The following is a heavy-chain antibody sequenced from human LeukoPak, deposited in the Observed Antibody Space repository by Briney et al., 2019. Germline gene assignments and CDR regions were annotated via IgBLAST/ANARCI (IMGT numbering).Heavy chain of an antibody. CDR2: IKQDGSEK. CDR3: AKNQNDFWSGPYYYYYMDV. V-gene: IGHV3-7*01. D-gene: IGHD3-3*01. J-gene: IGHJ6*03. CDR1: GFTFTTYW. Sequence: GGSLRLSCAASGFTFTTYWMSWVRQAPGKGLEWMANIKQDGSEKYYVDSVKGRFTISRDNAKNSLYLQMNSLRAEDTAVYYCAKNQNDFWSGPYYYYYMDVWGKGTTVTVSS.